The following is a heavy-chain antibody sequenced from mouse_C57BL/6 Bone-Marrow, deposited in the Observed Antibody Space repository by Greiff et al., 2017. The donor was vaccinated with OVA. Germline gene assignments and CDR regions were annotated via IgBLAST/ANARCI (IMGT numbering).Heavy chain of an antibody. CDR3: AILAIYDGYHGGFAY. CDR1: GYTFTSYW. D-gene: IGHD2-3*01. Sequence: QVQLKESGADLVKPGASVKVSCKASGYTFTSYWMHWVKQRPGQGLEWIGRIHPSDSDTNYNQKFKGKATLTVDKSSSTAYMQLSSLTSEDSAVYSCAILAIYDGYHGGFAYWGQGTLVTVSA. CDR2: IHPSDSDT. J-gene: IGHJ3*01. V-gene: IGHV1-74*01.